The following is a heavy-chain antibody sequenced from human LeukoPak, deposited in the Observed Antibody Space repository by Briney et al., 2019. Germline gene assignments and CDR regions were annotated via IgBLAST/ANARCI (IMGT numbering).Heavy chain of an antibody. D-gene: IGHD1-26*01. CDR2: ILYAGRT. CDR1: GDSISNSRFY. CDR3: ARRDVGATIDY. V-gene: IGHV4-39*01. Sequence: PSETLTLTCTVSGDSISNSRFYWAWIRQPPGKGLEWIGGILYAGRTFYNPSLKSRVTLSVDTSNNQFSLRLVSVTASDTAVYYCARRDVGATIDYWGQGTLVTVSS. J-gene: IGHJ4*02.